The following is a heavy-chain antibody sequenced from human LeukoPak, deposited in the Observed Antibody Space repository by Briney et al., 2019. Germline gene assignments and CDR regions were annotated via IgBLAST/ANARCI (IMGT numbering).Heavy chain of an antibody. D-gene: IGHD3-10*01. CDR3: ARHVGNSGSGSYLTYFDY. CDR1: GASMSSNY. V-gene: IGHV4-59*08. CDR2: IYYSGST. J-gene: IGHJ4*02. Sequence: PSETLSLTCNVSGASMSSNYWSWIRQPPGKGLEWIGHIYYSGSTHYNPSLKSRVTISVDTSKNQFSLKLSSVTAADTAVYYCARHVGNSGSGSYLTYFDYWGQGTLVTVSS.